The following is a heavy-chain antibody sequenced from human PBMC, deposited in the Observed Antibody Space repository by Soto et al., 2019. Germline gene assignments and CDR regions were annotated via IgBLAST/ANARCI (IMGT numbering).Heavy chain of an antibody. CDR2: IIPIFGTA. CDR1: GWPFISYA. D-gene: IGHD3-22*01. Sequence: VKVACKASGWPFISYAIVWVRQAPGQGLEWMGGIIPIFGTANYAQKFQGRVTITADESTSTAYMELSSLRSEDTAVYYCARAHYYDSSGYFRLWGQGTLVTVSS. V-gene: IGHV1-69*01. J-gene: IGHJ4*02. CDR3: ARAHYYDSSGYFRL.